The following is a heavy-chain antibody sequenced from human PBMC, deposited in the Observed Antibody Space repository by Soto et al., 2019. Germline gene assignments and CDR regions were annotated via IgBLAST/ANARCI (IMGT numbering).Heavy chain of an antibody. V-gene: IGHV1-2*04. CDR1: GYTFTGYY. D-gene: IGHD2-15*01. Sequence: ASVKVSCKASGYTFTGYYMHWVRQAPGQGLEWMGWINPNSGGTNYAQKFQGWVTMTRDTSISTAYMEPSRLRSDDPAVYYCGRDVPSYGGFDYWGQGNLVTVSS. CDR3: GRDVPSYGGFDY. J-gene: IGHJ4*02. CDR2: INPNSGGT.